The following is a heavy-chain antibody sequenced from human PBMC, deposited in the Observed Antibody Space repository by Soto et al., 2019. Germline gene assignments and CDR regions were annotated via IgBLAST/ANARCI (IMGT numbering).Heavy chain of an antibody. Sequence: SVKVSCKASGGSFRTYTTSWVRQAPGQGLEWVGGIIPIFGTVNYAQKLRDRVTITADESTSTAYMELTNLRAEDTALYYCAKDMGPLYYYDSSGPRAGYYYYGMDGWGQGTTVTVSS. CDR2: IIPIFGTV. V-gene: IGHV1-69*13. CDR3: AKDMGPLYYYDSSGPRAGYYYYGMDG. J-gene: IGHJ6*02. D-gene: IGHD3-22*01. CDR1: GGSFRTYT.